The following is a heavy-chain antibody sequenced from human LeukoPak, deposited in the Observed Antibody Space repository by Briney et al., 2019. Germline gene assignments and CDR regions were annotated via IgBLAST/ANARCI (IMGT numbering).Heavy chain of an antibody. V-gene: IGHV3-48*02. CDR2: ISSSSSPV. CDR3: ARDLISGAYTFDY. Sequence: GGSLILSCAASGLTFSSFSTNWVRQAPGKGLEWVSYISSSSSPVYYADSVRGRFTISRDNAKNSLYLQMDSLRDEDTAVYYCARDLISGAYTFDYWGQGTLVTVSS. CDR1: GLTFSSFS. D-gene: IGHD2-2*02. J-gene: IGHJ4*02.